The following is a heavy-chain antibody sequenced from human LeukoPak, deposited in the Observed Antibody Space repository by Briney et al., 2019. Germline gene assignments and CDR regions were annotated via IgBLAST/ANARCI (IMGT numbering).Heavy chain of an antibody. J-gene: IGHJ4*02. V-gene: IGHV4-31*03. CDR1: GGSISSVDIY. CDR3: ARATWTNCFVY. D-gene: IGHD7-27*01. Sequence: SETLSDTCTVSGGSISSVDIYWSWIRQHPGKGLEWIGYIHYSGSTYHNPSLKSRVTISVDTSQNQFSLSLSSVTAADTAVYYCARATWTNCFVYWGQGTLVTVSS. CDR2: IHYSGST.